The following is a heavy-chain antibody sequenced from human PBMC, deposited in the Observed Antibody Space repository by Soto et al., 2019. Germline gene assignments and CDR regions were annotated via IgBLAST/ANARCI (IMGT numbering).Heavy chain of an antibody. V-gene: IGHV4-31*03. CDR3: AREITGTTNFDY. CDR2: IYYSGST. Sequence: PSETLSLTCPFSGVSISSGFYYWRWIRQHPGKGLEWIGYIYYSGSTYYNPSLKSRVTISVDTSKNQFSLKLSSVTAADTAVYYCAREITGTTNFDYWGQGTLVTVS. CDR1: GVSISSGFYY. D-gene: IGHD1-7*01. J-gene: IGHJ4*02.